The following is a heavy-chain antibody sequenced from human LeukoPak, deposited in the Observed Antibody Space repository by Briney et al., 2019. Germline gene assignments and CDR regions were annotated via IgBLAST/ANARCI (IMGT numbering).Heavy chain of an antibody. CDR1: GYSFSSHD. D-gene: IGHD3-3*01. J-gene: IGHJ3*02. V-gene: IGHV1-8*01. CDR3: ARAYGFLEWLKGAFDI. CDR2: MNPNSGNT. Sequence: ASVKVSCKASGYSFSSHDINWVRQATGQGLEWMGWMNPNSGNTGYAQKFQGRVTITRNTSISTAYMELSSLRSEDTAVYYCARAYGFLEWLKGAFDIWGQGTMVTVSS.